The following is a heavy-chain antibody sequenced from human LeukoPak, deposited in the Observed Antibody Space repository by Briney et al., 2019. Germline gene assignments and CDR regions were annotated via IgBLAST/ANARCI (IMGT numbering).Heavy chain of an antibody. Sequence: PSETLSLTCTVSGGSISSSSYYWGWIRQPPGKGLEWIGSIYYSGSTYYNPSLKSRVTISVDTSKNQFSLKLSSVTAADTAVYYCGRDHGETHFDYWGQGTLVTVSS. CDR3: GRDHGETHFDY. V-gene: IGHV4-39*07. CDR1: GGSISSSSYY. J-gene: IGHJ4*02. D-gene: IGHD3-10*01. CDR2: IYYSGST.